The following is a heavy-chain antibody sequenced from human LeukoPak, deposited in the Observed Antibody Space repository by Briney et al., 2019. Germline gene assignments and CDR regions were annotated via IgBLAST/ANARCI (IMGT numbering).Heavy chain of an antibody. J-gene: IGHJ6*02. D-gene: IGHD1-26*01. CDR2: ISSSSSYI. CDR1: GFTFSSYS. Sequence: GGSLRLSCAASGFTFSSYSMNWVRQAPGKGLEWVSSISSSSSYIYYADSVKGRFTISRDNAKNSLYLQMNSLRAEDTAVYYCASTVGATSAYYYYYYGMDVWGQGTTVTVSS. V-gene: IGHV3-21*04. CDR3: ASTVGATSAYYYYYYGMDV.